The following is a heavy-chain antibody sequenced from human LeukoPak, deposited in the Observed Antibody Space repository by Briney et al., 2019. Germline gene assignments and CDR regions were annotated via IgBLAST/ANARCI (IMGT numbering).Heavy chain of an antibody. CDR3: ARENIGYSSSWYWFDP. J-gene: IGHJ5*02. Sequence: GASVKVSCKASGYTFTSYGISWVRQAPGQGLEGMGWISAYNGNTNYAQKLQGRVTMTTDTSTSTAYMELRSLRSDDTAVYYCARENIGYSSSWYWFDPWGQGTLVTVSS. D-gene: IGHD6-13*01. CDR1: GYTFTSYG. V-gene: IGHV1-18*01. CDR2: ISAYNGNT.